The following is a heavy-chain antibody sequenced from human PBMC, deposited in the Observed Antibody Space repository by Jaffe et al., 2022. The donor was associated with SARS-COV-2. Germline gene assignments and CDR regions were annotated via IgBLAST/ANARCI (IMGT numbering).Heavy chain of an antibody. CDR2: IYYSGST. V-gene: IGHV4-39*01. CDR1: GGSISSSSYY. D-gene: IGHD6-6*01. Sequence: QLQLQESGPGLVKPSETLSLTCTVSGGSISSSSYYWGWIRQPPGKGLEWIGSIYYSGSTYYNPSLKSRVTISVDTSKNQFSLKLSSVTAADTAVYYCARQMGEYSTDYWGQGTLVTVSS. CDR3: ARQMGEYSTDY. J-gene: IGHJ4*02.